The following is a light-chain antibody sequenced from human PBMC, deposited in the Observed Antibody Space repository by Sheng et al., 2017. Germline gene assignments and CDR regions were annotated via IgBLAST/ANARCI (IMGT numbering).Light chain of an antibody. V-gene: IGKV3-20*01. CDR2: GTS. CDR1: QSVSTY. Sequence: EIVLTQSPATLSLSPGESATLSCRASQSVSTYLAWYQQKPGQAPRLLIYGTSNRATGIPDRFSGSGSGTDFTLTISRLEPEDFAVYYCQQYGGSPYSFGQGTKLEIK. J-gene: IGKJ2*03. CDR3: QQYGGSPYS.